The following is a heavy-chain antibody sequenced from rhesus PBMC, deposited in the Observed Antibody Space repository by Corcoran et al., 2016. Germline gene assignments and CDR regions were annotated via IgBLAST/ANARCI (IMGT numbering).Heavy chain of an antibody. Sequence: QLQLQESGPGLVKPSETLSLTCAVSGGSISSSYWSWFRQAPGMALEWIGYIYGSGSSTNYNTSLKSGVTLSGDTSKNQLSLKLSSVTAADTAVYYCARGGGYSGYNNRFDVWGAGVLVTVSS. J-gene: IGHJ5-1*01. CDR3: ARGGGYSGYNNRFDV. CDR2: IYGSGSST. CDR1: GGSISSSY. V-gene: IGHV4-169*01. D-gene: IGHD5-42*01.